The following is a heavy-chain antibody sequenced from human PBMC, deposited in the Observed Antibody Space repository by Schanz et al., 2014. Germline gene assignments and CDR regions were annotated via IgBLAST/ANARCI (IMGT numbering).Heavy chain of an antibody. D-gene: IGHD3-16*01. V-gene: IGHV1-46*03. J-gene: IGHJ4*02. CDR3: VRLDVHDY. Sequence: QLQLVQSGAEVKKPGSSVKVSCKASGGTFSSYSISWVRQAPGQGLEWMGMINPSGGSTTYAQKFQGRVTMTRDTSASTVYMELSRLKTEDTAVYYCVRLDVHDYWGQGTLVTVSA. CDR2: INPSGGST. CDR1: GGTFSSYS.